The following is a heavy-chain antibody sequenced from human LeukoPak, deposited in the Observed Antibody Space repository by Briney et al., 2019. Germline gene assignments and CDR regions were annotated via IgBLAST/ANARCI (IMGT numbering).Heavy chain of an antibody. Sequence: GGSLRLSCAASGLTFSSYAMHWVCQAPGKGLEWVAVIWNDASNKYYTDSVKGRFTISRDNSKNMLYLRMNSLRAEDTAVYYCAKDICDSTSCYVWFDPWGQGTLVTVSS. CDR2: IWNDASNK. CDR1: GLTFSSYA. CDR3: AKDICDSTSCYVWFDP. D-gene: IGHD2-2*01. J-gene: IGHJ5*02. V-gene: IGHV3-33*03.